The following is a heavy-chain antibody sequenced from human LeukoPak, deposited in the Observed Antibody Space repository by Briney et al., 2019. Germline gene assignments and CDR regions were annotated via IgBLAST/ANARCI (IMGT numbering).Heavy chain of an antibody. CDR1: GFTFSSYA. V-gene: IGHV3-30-3*01. CDR2: ISYDGSNK. CDR3: ARESYYDSSGYPQPVDY. Sequence: GRSLRLSCAASGFTFSSYAMHWVRQAPGKGLEWVAVISYDGSNKYYADSVKGQFTISRDNSKNTLYLQMNSLRAEDTAVYYCARESYYDSSGYPQPVDYWGQGTLVTVSS. D-gene: IGHD3-22*01. J-gene: IGHJ4*02.